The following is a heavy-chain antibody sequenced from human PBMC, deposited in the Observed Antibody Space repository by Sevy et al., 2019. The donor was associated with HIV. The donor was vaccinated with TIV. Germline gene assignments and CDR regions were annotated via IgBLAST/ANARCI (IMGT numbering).Heavy chain of an antibody. CDR3: ARDLGILVAGTGWFAP. J-gene: IGHJ5*02. CDR2: IYPSGGT. Sequence: SETLSLTCSVSDGSISSYYWSWIRQSAGKGLEWIGRIYPSGGTTYNPSLKSRVTMSVDRSKYQFSLRLISVSAADTAIYYCARDLGILVAGTGWFAPWGQGILVTVSS. D-gene: IGHD6-19*01. CDR1: DGSISSYY. V-gene: IGHV4-4*07.